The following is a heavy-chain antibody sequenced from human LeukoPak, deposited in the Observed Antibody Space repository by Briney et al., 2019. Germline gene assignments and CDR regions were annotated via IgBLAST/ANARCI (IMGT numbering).Heavy chain of an antibody. D-gene: IGHD3-3*01. CDR3: ARKYYDFWSGYYAYYYMDV. J-gene: IGHJ6*03. CDR2: MNPNSGNT. V-gene: IGHV1-8*01. Sequence: ASVKVSCKASGYTFTSYDINWVRQATGQGLEWMGWMNPNSGNTGYAQKFQGRVTMTRNTSISTAYMELGSLRSEDTAVYYCARKYYDFWSGYYAYYYMDVWGKGTTVTVSS. CDR1: GYTFTSYD.